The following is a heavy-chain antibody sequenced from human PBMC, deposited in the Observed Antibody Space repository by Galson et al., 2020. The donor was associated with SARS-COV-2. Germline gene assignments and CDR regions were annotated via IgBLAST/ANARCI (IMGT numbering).Heavy chain of an antibody. CDR3: ARGSLHAFIYYYGMDV. J-gene: IGHJ6*02. Sequence: ASVKVSCKASGYTFTSYDINWVRQATGQGLEWMGWMNPNSGNTGYAQKFQGRVTMTRNTSISTAYMELSSLRSEDTAVYYCARGSLHAFIYYYGMDVWGQGATVTFSS. D-gene: IGHD3-16*01. CDR2: MNPNSGNT. V-gene: IGHV1-8*01. CDR1: GYTFTSYD.